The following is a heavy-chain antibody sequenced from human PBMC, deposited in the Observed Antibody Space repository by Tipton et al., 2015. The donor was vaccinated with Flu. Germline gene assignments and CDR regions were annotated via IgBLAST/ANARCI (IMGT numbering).Heavy chain of an antibody. V-gene: IGHV5-51*03. Sequence: QLVQSGAEVKKPGESLKISCKASGYSFTNYWIAWVRQMPGKGLEWMGIIYLDDSDARYSPSFQGQVTISADKSISTAYLQWSSLKASDTAMYYCAREDYYDSSGQSPTAAFDIWGQGTMVTVSS. CDR2: IYLDDSDA. CDR1: GYSFTNYW. J-gene: IGHJ3*02. CDR3: AREDYYDSSGQSPTAAFDI. D-gene: IGHD3-22*01.